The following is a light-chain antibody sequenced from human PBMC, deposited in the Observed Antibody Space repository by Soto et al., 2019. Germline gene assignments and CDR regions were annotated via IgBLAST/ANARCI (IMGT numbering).Light chain of an antibody. CDR3: QHYESSPGT. V-gene: IGKV3-20*01. CDR1: QNIASDY. Sequence: ELVLTQSPGTLSVSPGESVTLSCRASQNIASDYLAWYQQKPSQAPRRLLYGVSRRASGISDKFTGSGSGTEFTLNMSGLDLEDLAVYYCQHYESSPGTCGQGTNLDIK. J-gene: IGKJ2*01. CDR2: GVS.